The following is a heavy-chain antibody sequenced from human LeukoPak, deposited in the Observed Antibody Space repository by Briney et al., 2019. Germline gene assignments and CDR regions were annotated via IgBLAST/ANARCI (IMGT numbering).Heavy chain of an antibody. Sequence: TGGSLRLSCAASGITFSNYWMHWVRQAPGKGLEWVSRINSDGSRITYADSVKGRFTISRDNAKNTLYLQMNSLRAEDTAVYYCARDLHRLVAEGYYFDYWGQGTLVTVSS. J-gene: IGHJ4*02. V-gene: IGHV3-74*01. D-gene: IGHD6-19*01. CDR2: INSDGSRI. CDR3: ARDLHRLVAEGYYFDY. CDR1: GITFSNYW.